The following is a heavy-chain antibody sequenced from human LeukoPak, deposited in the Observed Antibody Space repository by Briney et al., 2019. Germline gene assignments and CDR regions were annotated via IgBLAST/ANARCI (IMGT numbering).Heavy chain of an antibody. CDR1: GYTFISYY. V-gene: IGHV1-46*01. CDR2: INPSGGST. D-gene: IGHD3-9*01. Sequence: ASVKVSCKASGYTFISYYMHWVRQAPGQGLEWMGIINPSGGSTSYAQKFQGRVTMTRDTSTSTVYMELSSLRSEDTAVYYCARDIGRQVHFDWLSDWGQGTLVTVSS. CDR3: ARDIGRQVHFDWLSD. J-gene: IGHJ4*02.